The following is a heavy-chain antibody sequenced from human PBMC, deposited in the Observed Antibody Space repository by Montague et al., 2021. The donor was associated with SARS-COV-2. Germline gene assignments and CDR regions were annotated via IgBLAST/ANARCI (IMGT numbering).Heavy chain of an antibody. Sequence: SETLSLTCTVSGGSITTSSAFHWAWARRPPGKGLEWIGNVHYTGTTYYNPSLRSRVTISVDTSREQFSLRLSSVTAADTAVYHCARLPTGYPNWFDPWGQGTLVTVSS. CDR2: VHYTGTT. CDR1: GGSITTSSAFH. V-gene: IGHV4-39*01. CDR3: ARLPTGYPNWFDP. D-gene: IGHD3-9*01. J-gene: IGHJ5*02.